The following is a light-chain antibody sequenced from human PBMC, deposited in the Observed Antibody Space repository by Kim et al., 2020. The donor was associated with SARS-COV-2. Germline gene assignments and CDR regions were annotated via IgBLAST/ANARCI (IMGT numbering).Light chain of an antibody. V-gene: IGLV6-57*02. Sequence: GEAVTVSRTGSGGRLASNYVQWYQQRPGSAPTTVIYEDNQRPSGVPDRFSGSIDSSSNSASLTISGLKTEDEADYYCQSYDSSNHVFGTGTKVTVL. CDR1: GGRLASNY. J-gene: IGLJ1*01. CDR2: EDN. CDR3: QSYDSSNHV.